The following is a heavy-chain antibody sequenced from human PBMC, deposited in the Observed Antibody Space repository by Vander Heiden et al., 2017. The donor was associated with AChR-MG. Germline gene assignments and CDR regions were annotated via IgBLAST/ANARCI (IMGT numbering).Heavy chain of an antibody. CDR3: AILAADFDY. CDR2: ISYDGSNK. Sequence: QAQLAEAGGRVVKLGSSLILSCADSGFTFSSYGMHWVRQAPGKGLEWVAVISYDGSNKYYADSVKGRFTISRDNSKNTLYLQMNSLRAEDTAVYYCAILAADFDYWGQGTLVTVSS. J-gene: IGHJ4*02. CDR1: GFTFSSYG. D-gene: IGHD6-13*01. V-gene: IGHV3-30*03.